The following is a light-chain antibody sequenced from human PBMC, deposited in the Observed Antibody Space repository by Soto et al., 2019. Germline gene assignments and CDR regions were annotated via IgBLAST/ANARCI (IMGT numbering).Light chain of an antibody. CDR1: SSDVGGYNY. CDR3: SPYTSGSHYV. CDR2: EVS. V-gene: IGLV2-14*01. J-gene: IGLJ1*01. Sequence: QSALTQPASVSGSPGQSITISCTGTSSDVGGYNYVSWYQQHPGKAPKLMIYEVSNRPSGVSDRVSGSKYGNTASLTISGLQGEDEADDYCSPYTSGSHYVFGTGTKLTVL.